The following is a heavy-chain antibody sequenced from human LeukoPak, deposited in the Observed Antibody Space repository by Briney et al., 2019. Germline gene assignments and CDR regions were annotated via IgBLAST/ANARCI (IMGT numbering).Heavy chain of an antibody. CDR2: MKQDGSEK. CDR3: ARGEYLLPGDY. V-gene: IGHV3-7*03. D-gene: IGHD2-2*01. J-gene: IGHJ4*02. Sequence: GGSLRLSCAASGFTFSSFWMSWVRQAPGKGLEWVANMKQDGSEKYYVDSVKGRFTISRDNAKNSLYLQMNNLRAEDTAVYYCARGEYLLPGDYWGQGTLVTVSS. CDR1: GFTFSSFW.